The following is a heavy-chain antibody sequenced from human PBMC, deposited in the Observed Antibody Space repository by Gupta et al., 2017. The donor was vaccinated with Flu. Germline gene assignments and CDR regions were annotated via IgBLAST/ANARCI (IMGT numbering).Heavy chain of an antibody. V-gene: IGHV3-48*03. CDR2: ISPSATI. J-gene: IGHJ4*02. CDR3: ARGHWDN. CDR1: GCPLSSHD. Sequence: EVQLVESGAGSVQPGGSLSLSCVASGCPLSSHDMSWGRQAPGRRLEWGSFISPSATIYYGDPVRGRFTISRDNAKNSLYLQMSGLRDEDTAVYYCARGHWDNWGQGTLVTVSS.